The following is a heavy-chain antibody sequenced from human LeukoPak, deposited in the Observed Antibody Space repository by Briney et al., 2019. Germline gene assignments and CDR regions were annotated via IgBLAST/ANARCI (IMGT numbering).Heavy chain of an antibody. CDR2: IRLDGSRD. CDR1: GFTFSSYG. Sequence: GGSLRLSCAASGFTFSSYGMHWVRQSPGKGLEWVAFIRLDGSRDYYADSVKGRFTISRDNSKNTLYLQMNSLRAEDTAVYYCAREEYNWNVGVDYWGQGTLVTVSS. CDR3: AREEYNWNVGVDY. J-gene: IGHJ4*02. V-gene: IGHV3-30*02. D-gene: IGHD1-1*01.